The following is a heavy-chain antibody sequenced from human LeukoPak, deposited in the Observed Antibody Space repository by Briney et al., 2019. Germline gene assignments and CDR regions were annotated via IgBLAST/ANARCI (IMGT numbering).Heavy chain of an antibody. D-gene: IGHD3-10*01. Sequence: ASVKVSCKASGYTFTSYAMNWVRQAPGQGLEWMGWINTNTGNPTYAQGFTGRFVFSLDTSVSMAYLQISSLKAEDTAVYYCARGVLWFGELLYFDYWGQGTLVTVSS. V-gene: IGHV7-4-1*04. J-gene: IGHJ4*02. CDR2: INTNTGNP. CDR1: GYTFTSYA. CDR3: ARGVLWFGELLYFDY.